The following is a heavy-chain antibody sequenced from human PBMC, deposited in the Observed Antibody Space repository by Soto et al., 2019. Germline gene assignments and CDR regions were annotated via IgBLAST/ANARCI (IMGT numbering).Heavy chain of an antibody. V-gene: IGHV4-31*03. CDR3: ARGGYDFWSDSERGMDV. CDR2: IYYSGST. Sequence: SETLSLTCTVSGGSISIGGYYWSWISQHPGKGLEWIGYIYYSGSTYYNPSLKSRVTISVDTSKNQFSLKLSSVTAADTAVYYCARGGYDFWSDSERGMDVWGQGTTVTVSS. D-gene: IGHD3-3*01. J-gene: IGHJ6*02. CDR1: GGSISIGGYY.